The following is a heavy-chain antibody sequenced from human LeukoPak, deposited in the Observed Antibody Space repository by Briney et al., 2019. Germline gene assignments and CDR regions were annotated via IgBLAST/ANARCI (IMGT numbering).Heavy chain of an antibody. V-gene: IGHV4-34*01. CDR1: GGSFSGDY. J-gene: IGHJ5*02. D-gene: IGHD3-22*01. CDR2: INHSGST. Sequence: SETLSLTCAVYGGSFSGDYWSWIREPPGKGLEWIGEINHSGSTNYNPSLKSRVTISVDTSKTQFYLKLSSVTAADTAVYYCARLRSGYSPTRGGHNWFDPWGQGTLVTVSS. CDR3: ARLRSGYSPTRGGHNWFDP.